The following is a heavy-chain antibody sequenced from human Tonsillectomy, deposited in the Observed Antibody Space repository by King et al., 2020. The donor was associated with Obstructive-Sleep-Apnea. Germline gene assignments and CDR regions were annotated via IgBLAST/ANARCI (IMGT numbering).Heavy chain of an antibody. J-gene: IGHJ4*02. V-gene: IGHV3-23*04. D-gene: IGHD4-23*01. CDR3: AKDYRGPETIDY. Sequence: VQLVESGGGLVQPGGSLRLSCDASGFSFSSYAMSWRRQAPGKGLEWVSAIDSGGGTTCYADSVKGRVTISRDNPKYTLYLQMHSLRAEDTAVYYCAKDYRGPETIDYWGQGTLVTVSS. CDR1: GFSFSSYA. CDR2: IDSGGGTT.